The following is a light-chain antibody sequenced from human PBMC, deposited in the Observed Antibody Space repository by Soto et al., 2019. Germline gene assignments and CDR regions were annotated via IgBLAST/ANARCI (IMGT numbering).Light chain of an antibody. Sequence: QLVLTQPPSMSGAPGQRVTISCTGSSSNIGAGYDVHWYQHLPGTAPKLLIYGNSNRPSGVPDRFSGSKSGTSASLAITGLQAEDEADYYCQSYDSSLRLVFGGGTQLTVL. V-gene: IGLV1-40*01. CDR1: SSNIGAGYD. CDR3: QSYDSSLRLV. CDR2: GNS. J-gene: IGLJ2*01.